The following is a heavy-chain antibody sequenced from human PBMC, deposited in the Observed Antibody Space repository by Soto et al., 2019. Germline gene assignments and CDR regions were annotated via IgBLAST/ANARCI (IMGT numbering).Heavy chain of an antibody. CDR1: GFTLSGYA. D-gene: IGHD6-6*01. V-gene: IGHV3-64*01. CDR3: ARRARPDFYYMHF. J-gene: IGHJ6*03. CDR2: ISSNGVGT. Sequence: EVQLAESGGGLAQPGGSLRLSCAASGFTLSGYAMDWVRQAPGKGLEYVSGISSNGVGTYYANSVQGRFTISRDNSKNTVYIQMGSPGPEEMAVYYCARRARPDFYYMHFWGKGTTVTVS.